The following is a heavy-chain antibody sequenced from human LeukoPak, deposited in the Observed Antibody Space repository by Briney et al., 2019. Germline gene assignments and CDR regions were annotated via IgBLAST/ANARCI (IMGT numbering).Heavy chain of an antibody. Sequence: GASVKVSCKASGYTLTGYYMHWVRQAPGQGLERMGWINPNSGGTNYAQKFQGRVTMTRDTSISTAYMELSRLRSDDTAVYYCARAGESDTDNWFDPWGQGTLVTVSS. CDR2: INPNSGGT. D-gene: IGHD3-10*01. V-gene: IGHV1-2*02. CDR1: GYTLTGYY. J-gene: IGHJ5*02. CDR3: ARAGESDTDNWFDP.